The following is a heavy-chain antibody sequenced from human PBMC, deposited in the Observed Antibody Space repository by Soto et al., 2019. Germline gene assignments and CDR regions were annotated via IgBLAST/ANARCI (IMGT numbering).Heavy chain of an antibody. V-gene: IGHV3-49*04. CDR3: SRSLTIDFDS. J-gene: IGHJ4*02. CDR1: GFNFAAYT. Sequence: GGSLRLSCSASGFNFAAYTMSWVRLTPGKGLEWVGFIRRIAYGGTTDYAASVKGRFTISRDDSRKIVYLQMSRLKIEDTAVYYCSRSLTIDFDSWGQGTLVTVSS. CDR2: IRRIAYGGTT.